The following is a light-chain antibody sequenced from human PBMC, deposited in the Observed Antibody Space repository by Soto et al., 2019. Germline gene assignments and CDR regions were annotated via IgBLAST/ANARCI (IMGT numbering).Light chain of an antibody. Sequence: DIPLTQSPASVSAAVGDRINISCRASQPIKTWLAWYQQKQGKGPKLLIYTASTLETGVPSRFSGSGSGTDFTLTISSLQPEDAAIYSCQQAASFPFTFGPGAKV. V-gene: IGKV1-12*02. CDR3: QQAASFPFT. J-gene: IGKJ3*01. CDR1: QPIKTW. CDR2: TAS.